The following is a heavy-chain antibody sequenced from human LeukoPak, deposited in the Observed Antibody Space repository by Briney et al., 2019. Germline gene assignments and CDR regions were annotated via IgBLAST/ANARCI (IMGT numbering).Heavy chain of an antibody. D-gene: IGHD6-13*01. J-gene: IGHJ4*02. CDR3: ARAGAYSSSWYDY. V-gene: IGHV1-69*05. CDR2: IIPIFGTA. CDR1: GGTFSSYA. Sequence: SVKVSCKASGGTFSSYAISWVRQAPGQGLEWKGGIIPIFGTANYAQKFQGRVTITTDESTSTAYMELSSLRSEDTAVYYCARAGAYSSSWYDYWGQGTLVTVSS.